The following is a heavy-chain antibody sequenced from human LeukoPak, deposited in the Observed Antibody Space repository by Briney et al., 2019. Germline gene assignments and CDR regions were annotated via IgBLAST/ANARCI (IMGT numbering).Heavy chain of an antibody. J-gene: IGHJ4*02. Sequence: PSETLSLTCTVPGGSISSYYWSWIRQPPGKGLETIGFIFYSGTTNYKPSLNSRVTISVDTSKNQFSLKLSSVTAADTAVYYCARAPYFDFWTGYYFDYWGQGTLVTVSS. V-gene: IGHV4-59*01. CDR2: IFYSGTT. D-gene: IGHD3-3*01. CDR1: GGSISSYY. CDR3: ARAPYFDFWTGYYFDY.